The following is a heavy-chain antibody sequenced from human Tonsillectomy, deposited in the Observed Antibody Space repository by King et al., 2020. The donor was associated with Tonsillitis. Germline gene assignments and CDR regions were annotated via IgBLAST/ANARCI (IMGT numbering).Heavy chain of an antibody. CDR1: GGSISSYY. D-gene: IGHD3-16*01. J-gene: IGHJ6*03. CDR2: IYASGST. V-gene: IGHV4-4*07. Sequence: VPLQESGPGLVKPSETLSLTYTVSGGSISSYYWSWIRQPAGKGLEWIGRIYASGSTNYNPSLKSRVTMSVDTSKNQFSLKLSSVTAADTAVYYCARTGGLRYFYYMDVWGKGTTVTVSS. CDR3: ARTGGLRYFYYMDV.